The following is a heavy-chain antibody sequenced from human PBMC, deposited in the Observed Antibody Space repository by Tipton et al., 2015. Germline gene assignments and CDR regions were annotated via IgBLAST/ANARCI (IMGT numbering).Heavy chain of an antibody. CDR2: IYYSGST. D-gene: IGHD3-10*01. Sequence: TLSLTCTVSGGSISSSSYYWGWIRQPPGKGLEWIGSIYYSGSTYYNPSLKSRVTISVDTSKNQFSLKLSSVTAADTAVYYCARTPRDAVILAIIGAFDIWGQGTLVTVSS. V-gene: IGHV4-39*07. CDR1: GGSISSSSYY. J-gene: IGHJ3*02. CDR3: ARTPRDAVILAIIGAFDI.